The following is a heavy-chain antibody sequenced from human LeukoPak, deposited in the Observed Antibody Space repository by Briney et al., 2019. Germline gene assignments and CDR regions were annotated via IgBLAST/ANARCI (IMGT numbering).Heavy chain of an antibody. CDR1: GYTFTSYG. V-gene: IGHV1-18*01. CDR2: ISAYNGNT. Sequence: VASVKVSCKASGYTFTSYGISWVRQAPGQGLEWMGWISAYNGNTNYAQKLQGRVTMTTDTSTSTAYMELRSLRSDDTAVYYCTTDLPYCGGDCLPSLDYWGQGTLVTVSS. CDR3: TTDLPYCGGDCLPSLDY. D-gene: IGHD2-21*02. J-gene: IGHJ4*02.